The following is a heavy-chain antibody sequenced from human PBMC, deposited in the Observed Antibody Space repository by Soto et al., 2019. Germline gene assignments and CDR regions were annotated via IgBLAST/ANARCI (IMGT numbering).Heavy chain of an antibody. Sequence: QLQLQESGPGLVKPSETLSLTCSVSGDSINSDKYSWGWIRQPPGNGLEWLGSIYFRGNTYYNPSLQIRVTISLDKSKIQFSLKLNSVTAADSAVYFCARLEGLATISYYFDFWGQGALVTVSS. CDR3: ARLEGLATISYYFDF. V-gene: IGHV4-39*01. CDR1: GDSINSDKYS. J-gene: IGHJ4*02. CDR2: IYFRGNT. D-gene: IGHD3-3*01.